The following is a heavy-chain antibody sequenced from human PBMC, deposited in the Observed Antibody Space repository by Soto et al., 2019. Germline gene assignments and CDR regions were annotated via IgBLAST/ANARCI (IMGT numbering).Heavy chain of an antibody. CDR3: ARVERGTATTVVDAFDI. D-gene: IGHD1-1*01. Sequence: QVQLQQWGAGLLKPSETLSLTCAVYGGFVSSGSYYWSWIRQPPGKGLEWIGEMSHSGGTHFTTSIKSRVTIAVDTSKNQFSLKMSSVTAADTALYYCARVERGTATTVVDAFDIWGPGTMVTVSS. CDR2: MSHSGGT. V-gene: IGHV4-34*01. CDR1: GGFVSSGSYY. J-gene: IGHJ3*02.